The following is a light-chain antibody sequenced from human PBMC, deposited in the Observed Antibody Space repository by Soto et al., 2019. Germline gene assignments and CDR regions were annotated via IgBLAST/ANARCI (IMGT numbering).Light chain of an antibody. J-gene: IGLJ3*02. CDR1: SSDVGGYNY. Sequence: QSALTQPPSASGSPGQSVAISCTGTSSDVGGYNYVSWYQQHPGKAPKLMIYEVNKRPSGVPDRFSGSKSGNTASLTVSGLQAEDEADYYCAAWDDSLNGLFGGGTKVTVL. V-gene: IGLV2-8*01. CDR3: AAWDDSLNGL. CDR2: EVN.